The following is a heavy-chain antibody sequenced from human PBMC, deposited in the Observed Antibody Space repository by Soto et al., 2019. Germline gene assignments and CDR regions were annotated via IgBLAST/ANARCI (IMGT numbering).Heavy chain of an antibody. CDR2: ISGSGST. J-gene: IGHJ4*02. CDR1: GGSASSGYNY. CDR3: ATESGSTYGYFDY. D-gene: IGHD5-18*01. V-gene: IGHV4-30-4*01. Sequence: SETLSLTCTVSGGSASSGYNYWSWIRQSPGKGLEWIGYISGSGSTGYNPSLKNRLTMSVDRSKNQFTLRLTSVTAADTAVYFCATESGSTYGYFDYWGQGTQVTVSS.